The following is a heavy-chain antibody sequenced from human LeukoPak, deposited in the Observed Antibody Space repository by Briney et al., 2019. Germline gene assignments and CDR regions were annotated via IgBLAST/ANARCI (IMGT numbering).Heavy chain of an antibody. J-gene: IGHJ4*02. CDR3: AKDYSNYNYFDY. CDR2: ISGSGGST. Sequence: PGGSLRLSCAASGFTFSSYAMSWVRQAPGKGLEWVSAISGSGGSTYYADSVKGRFTISRDNSKNTLYLQMNSLRAEDTAVHYCAKDYSNYNYFDYWGQGTLVTVSS. CDR1: GFTFSSYA. D-gene: IGHD4-11*01. V-gene: IGHV3-23*01.